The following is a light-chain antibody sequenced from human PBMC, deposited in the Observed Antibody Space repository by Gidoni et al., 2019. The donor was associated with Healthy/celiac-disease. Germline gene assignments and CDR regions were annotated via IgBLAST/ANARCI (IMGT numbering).Light chain of an antibody. CDR2: DAS. CDR1: QDISNY. CDR3: QRYDNFLT. J-gene: IGKJ3*01. Sequence: DIQMTQSPSSLSASVGDRVTITCQASQDISNYLNWYQQKPGKAPKLLIYDASNLETGVPSRFSGSGPGTDFTFTISSLQPEDIATYYCQRYDNFLTFGPGTKVDIK. V-gene: IGKV1-33*01.